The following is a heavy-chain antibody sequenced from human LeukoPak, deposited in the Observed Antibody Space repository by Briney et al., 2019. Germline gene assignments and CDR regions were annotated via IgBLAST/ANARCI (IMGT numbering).Heavy chain of an antibody. CDR1: GGSISSYY. Sequence: SETLSLTCTVSGGSISSYYWSWIRQPPGRGLEWVGYIYYSGGTNYNPSLTSRVTISVDTSKNQFSLKLSSVTAADTAVYYGAKALNWNYLWSFDYWGQGTLVTVS. D-gene: IGHD1-7*01. CDR3: AKALNWNYLWSFDY. V-gene: IGHV4-59*01. CDR2: IYYSGGT. J-gene: IGHJ4*02.